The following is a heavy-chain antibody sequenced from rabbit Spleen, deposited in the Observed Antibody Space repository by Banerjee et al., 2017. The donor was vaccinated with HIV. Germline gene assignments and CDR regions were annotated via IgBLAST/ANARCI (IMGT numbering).Heavy chain of an antibody. J-gene: IGHJ6*01. CDR2: IYAGSGVYT. V-gene: IGHV1S45*01. D-gene: IGHD8-1*01. Sequence: QEQLVESGGGLVQPEGSLTLTCTASGFSFSSSHYMCWVRQAPGKGLESIACIYAGSGVYTYYPSWAKGRFTISKTSSTTVTLQMTSLTAADTATYFCARDAATSFSSYGMDLWGQGTLVTVS. CDR3: ARDAATSFSSYGMDL. CDR1: GFSFSSSHY.